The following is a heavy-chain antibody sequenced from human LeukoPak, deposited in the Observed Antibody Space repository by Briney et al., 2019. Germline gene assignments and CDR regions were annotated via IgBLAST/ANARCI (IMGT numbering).Heavy chain of an antibody. CDR1: GFTFGSYG. CDR3: AKSGPTYGSFDN. J-gene: IGHJ5*02. Sequence: PGGSLRLSCAASGFTFGSYGMHWVRQAPGKGLEWVTFIRSDGSNKYYADSVRGRFIISRDNSKNTLSLQMNSLRAEDTAVYYCAKSGPTYGSFDNWGQGTLVTVSS. V-gene: IGHV3-30*02. D-gene: IGHD6-19*01. CDR2: IRSDGSNK.